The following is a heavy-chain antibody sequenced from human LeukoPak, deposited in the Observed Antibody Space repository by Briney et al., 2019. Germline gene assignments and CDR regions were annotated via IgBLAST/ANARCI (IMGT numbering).Heavy chain of an antibody. J-gene: IGHJ4*02. Sequence: PGGSLRLSCAASGFTFSSYAMSWVRQAPGKGLEWVSAISGSVGSTYYADSVKGRFTISRDSSKNTLYLQMNSLRAEDTAVYYCAKDSSGYYRAFDYWGQGTLVTVSS. D-gene: IGHD3-22*01. CDR2: ISGSVGST. V-gene: IGHV3-23*01. CDR1: GFTFSSYA. CDR3: AKDSSGYYRAFDY.